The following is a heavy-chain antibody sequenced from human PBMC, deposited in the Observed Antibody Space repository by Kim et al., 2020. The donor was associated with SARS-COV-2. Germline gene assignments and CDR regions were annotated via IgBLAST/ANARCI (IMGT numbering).Heavy chain of an antibody. J-gene: IGHJ4*02. CDR2: T. V-gene: IGHV1-3*01. Sequence: TKYSQKYQGRVNITRDTSASTAYMELSSLRSEDTAVYYCARAGTIAPLRDWGQGTLVTVSS. CDR3: ARAGTIAPLRD. D-gene: IGHD6-13*01.